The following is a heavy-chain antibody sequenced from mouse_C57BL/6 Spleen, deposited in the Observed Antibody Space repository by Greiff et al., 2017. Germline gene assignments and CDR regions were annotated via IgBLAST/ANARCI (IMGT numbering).Heavy chain of an antibody. Sequence: EVKLVESEGGLVQPGSSMKLSCTASGFTFSDYYMAWVRQVPEKGLEWVANINYDGSSTYYLDSLKSRFIISRDNAKNILYLQMSSLKSEDTATYYCAREGGSGGFAYWGQGTLVTVSA. V-gene: IGHV5-16*01. CDR3: AREGGSGGFAY. CDR1: GFTFSDYY. J-gene: IGHJ3*01. D-gene: IGHD1-1*01. CDR2: INYDGSST.